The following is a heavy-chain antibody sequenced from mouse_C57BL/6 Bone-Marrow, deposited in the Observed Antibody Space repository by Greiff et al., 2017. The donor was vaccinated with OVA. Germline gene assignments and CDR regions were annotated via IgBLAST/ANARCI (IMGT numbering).Heavy chain of an antibody. CDR3: ARGLRRTWFAD. Sequence: VQLQQPGAELVMPGASVKLSCKASGYTFTSYWMHWVKQRPGQGLEWIGEIDPSDSYTNYNQKFKGKSTLTVDKSSSTAYMQLSSLTSEDSAVYYCARGLRRTWFADWGQGTLVTVSA. CDR2: IDPSDSYT. CDR1: GYTFTSYW. J-gene: IGHJ3*01. V-gene: IGHV1-69*01. D-gene: IGHD2-4*01.